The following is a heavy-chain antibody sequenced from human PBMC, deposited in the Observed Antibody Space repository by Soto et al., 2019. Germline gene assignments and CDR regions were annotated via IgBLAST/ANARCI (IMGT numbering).Heavy chain of an antibody. Sequence: QVQLVQSGAEVKKPGSSVKVSCKASGGTFSSYAFSWVRQAPGQGLEWMGGIIPIFGTANYAQKFQGRVTITADKSTSTAYMELSSLISEDTAVYYGASLVTTPYYYGMDVWGQGTTVTVSS. CDR1: GGTFSSYA. V-gene: IGHV1-69*06. J-gene: IGHJ6*02. D-gene: IGHD3-22*01. CDR3: ASLVTTPYYYGMDV. CDR2: IIPIFGTA.